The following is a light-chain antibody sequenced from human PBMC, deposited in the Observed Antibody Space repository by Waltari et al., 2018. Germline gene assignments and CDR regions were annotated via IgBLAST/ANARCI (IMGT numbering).Light chain of an antibody. Sequence: SYVLTQPPSVSVAPGETARITCEGNHIGSKSVHWYQQKPGQAPMMVIYHDSDRPPGIPEGFSGSNSGNMATLTSSRVGAGDEGEYYCQVGETGRDDVIFGGGTKVTVL. CDR1: HIGSKS. J-gene: IGLJ2*01. V-gene: IGLV3-21*01. CDR2: HDS. CDR3: QVGETGRDDVI.